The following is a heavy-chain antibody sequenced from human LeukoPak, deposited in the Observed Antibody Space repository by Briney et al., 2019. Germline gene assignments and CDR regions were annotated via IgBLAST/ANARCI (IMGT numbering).Heavy chain of an antibody. V-gene: IGHV3-30*02. Sequence: GGSLRLSCAASGFTFSSYGMHWVRQAPGKGLEWVAFIRYDGSNKYYADSVKGRFTISRDNSKNTLYLQMNSLRAEDTAVYYCAKDGSTAMAATAEYFQHWGQGTLVTVSS. CDR1: GFTFSSYG. D-gene: IGHD5-18*01. CDR3: AKDGSTAMAATAEYFQH. CDR2: IRYDGSNK. J-gene: IGHJ1*01.